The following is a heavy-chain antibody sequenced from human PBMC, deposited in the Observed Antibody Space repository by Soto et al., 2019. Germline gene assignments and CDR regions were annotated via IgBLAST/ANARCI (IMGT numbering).Heavy chain of an antibody. CDR2: ASGSGGST. V-gene: IGHV3-23*01. Sequence: GGSLRLSCAASGFTFSSYTMSWVRQAPGKGLEWISAASGSGGSTYYADSVKGRFTISRDNSKDTLYLQMNNLRAEDTAVYYCAKPPDYNLNDYRGQGTSVTVSS. CDR3: AKPPDYNLNDY. CDR1: GFTFSSYT. J-gene: IGHJ4*02. D-gene: IGHD1-20*01.